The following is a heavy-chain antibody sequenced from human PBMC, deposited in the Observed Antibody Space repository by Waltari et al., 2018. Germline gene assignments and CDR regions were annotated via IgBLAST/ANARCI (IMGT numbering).Heavy chain of an antibody. V-gene: IGHV7-4-1*02. CDR3: STASDFDL. D-gene: IGHD2-2*01. Sequence: QVQLVQSGSELKKPGASVKVSCKTSGYSFTNFPMNWVRQAPGQGLEWMGWINTNTGNPTYVPDFTGRFVFSLDTSVSTAYLQINSLKPEDTAVYYCSTASDFDLWGQGTLVTVSS. CDR2: INTNTGNP. J-gene: IGHJ4*02. CDR1: GYSFTNFP.